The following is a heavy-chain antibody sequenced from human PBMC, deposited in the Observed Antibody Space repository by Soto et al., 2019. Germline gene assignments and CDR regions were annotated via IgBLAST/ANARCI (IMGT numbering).Heavy chain of an antibody. D-gene: IGHD6-13*01. V-gene: IGHV3-9*01. Sequence: EVQLVESGGGLVQPGRSLRLSCAASGFTFGDYAMHWVRQTPGKGLEWVSCISWNSDSIAYADSVKGRFTISRDNAKNSLYLQMNSLRAEDTALYYCTKEIGSSYFTYYFDSWGQGTLVTVSS. CDR3: TKEIGSSYFTYYFDS. J-gene: IGHJ4*02. CDR1: GFTFGDYA. CDR2: ISWNSDSI.